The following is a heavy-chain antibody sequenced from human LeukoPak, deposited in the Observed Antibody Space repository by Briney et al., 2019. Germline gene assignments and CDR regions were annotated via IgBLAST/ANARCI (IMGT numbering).Heavy chain of an antibody. D-gene: IGHD3-16*02. CDR3: ARARMYYDYVWGSYRPYYFDY. CDR2: IYYSGST. J-gene: IGHJ4*02. V-gene: IGHV4-59*01. CDR1: GGSISSYY. Sequence: SETLSLTCTVSGGSISSYYWSWIRQPPGKGLEWIGYIYYSGSTNYNPSLKSRVTISVDMSKNQFSLKLSSVTAADTAVYYCARARMYYDYVWGSYRPYYFDYWGQGTLVTVSS.